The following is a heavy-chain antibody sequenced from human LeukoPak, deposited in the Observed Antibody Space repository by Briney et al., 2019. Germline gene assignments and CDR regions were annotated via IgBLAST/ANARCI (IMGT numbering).Heavy chain of an antibody. D-gene: IGHD2-2*01. CDR3: AREKDIVVVPAALLGGPRVDY. CDR2: IYYSGTT. J-gene: IGHJ4*02. V-gene: IGHV4-30-4*08. CDR1: GGSISSGDYY. Sequence: PSETLSLXCTVSGGSISSGDYYWSWTRQPPGKGLEWIGYIYYSGTTYYNPSLKSRVTISVDTSKNQFSLKLSSVTAADTAVYYCAREKDIVVVPAALLGGPRVDYWGQGTLVTVSS.